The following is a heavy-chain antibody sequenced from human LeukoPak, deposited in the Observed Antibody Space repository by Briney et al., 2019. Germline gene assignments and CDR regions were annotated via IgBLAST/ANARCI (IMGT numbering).Heavy chain of an antibody. CDR2: ISNSGDST. CDR3: ANLVRGNY. V-gene: IGHV3-23*01. CDR1: GLTFNNYA. D-gene: IGHD3-10*01. J-gene: IGHJ4*02. Sequence: GGSLRLSCAVSGLTFNNYAMSWVRQAPGKGLDWVSTISNSGDSTYYADSVKGRFAVSRDNSKNTVYLQLNSLSAEDTAVYYCANLVRGNYWGQGTLVTVSS.